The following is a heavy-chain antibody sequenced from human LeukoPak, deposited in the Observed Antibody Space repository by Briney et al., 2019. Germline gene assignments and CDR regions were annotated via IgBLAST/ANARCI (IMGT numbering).Heavy chain of an antibody. CDR2: IYHSGST. CDR1: GGSISTYY. D-gene: IGHD2-2*01. CDR3: AREFSTRYYFDY. J-gene: IGHJ4*02. V-gene: IGHV4-59*12. Sequence: SETLSLTCTVSGGSISTYYWNWIRQPPGKGLEWIGYIYHSGSTYSNPSLKSRVTMSVDRSKNQFSLRLSSVTAADTAVYYCAREFSTRYYFDYWGQGTLVTVSS.